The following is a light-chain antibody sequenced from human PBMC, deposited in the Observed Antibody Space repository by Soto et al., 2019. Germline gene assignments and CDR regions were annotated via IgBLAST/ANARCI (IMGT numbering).Light chain of an antibody. CDR1: QSVSSN. CDR3: QQYNNWQT. V-gene: IGKV3-15*01. J-gene: IGKJ1*01. Sequence: EIVMTQSPPTLSVSPGERATLSCRASQSVSSNLAWYQQKPGQAPRLLIYGASTRATGIPGRFSGSGSGTEFTLTITSLQSEDFAVYYCQQYNNWQTFGQGTKVKVK. CDR2: GAS.